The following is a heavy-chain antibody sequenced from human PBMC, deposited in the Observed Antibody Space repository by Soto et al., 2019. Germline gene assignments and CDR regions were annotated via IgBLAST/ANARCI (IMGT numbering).Heavy chain of an antibody. V-gene: IGHV3-30-3*01. CDR1: GFTFSSYA. J-gene: IGHJ4*02. CDR3: AREMATIFGLDY. D-gene: IGHD5-12*01. CDR2: ISYDGSNK. Sequence: GGSLRLSCAASGFTFSSYAMHWVRQAPGKGLEWVAVISYDGSNKYYADSVKGRFTISRDNSKNTLYLQMNSLRAEDTAVYYCAREMATIFGLDYWGQGTPVTVSS.